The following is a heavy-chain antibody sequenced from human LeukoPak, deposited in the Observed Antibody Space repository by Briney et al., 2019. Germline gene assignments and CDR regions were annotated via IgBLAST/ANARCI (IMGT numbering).Heavy chain of an antibody. CDR3: AKDMVVVPAATPFDY. J-gene: IGHJ4*02. Sequence: GGSLRISCAASGFTFSSYGMNWVRQAPGKGLEWVSYIDSSSGTIYYADSVKGRFTISRDNARNSLYLQMNSLRAEDTAVYYCAKDMVVVPAATPFDYWGQGTLVTVSS. D-gene: IGHD2-2*01. CDR1: GFTFSSYG. V-gene: IGHV3-48*04. CDR2: IDSSSGTI.